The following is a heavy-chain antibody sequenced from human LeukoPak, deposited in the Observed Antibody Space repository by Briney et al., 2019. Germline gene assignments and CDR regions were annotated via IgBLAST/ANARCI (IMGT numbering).Heavy chain of an antibody. CDR3: ARHGQERAVVTPLYYFDY. V-gene: IGHV4-59*08. J-gene: IGHJ4*02. CDR2: ISHSGST. Sequence: SETLSLTCTVSGGXISSYYCSWIRQPPGKGVEWIGYISHSGSTNYNPSLKRRVIKSVDTSKNQFSLNLCSVTAADAAVYFCARHGQERAVVTPLYYFDYWGQATLVTASS. CDR1: GGXISSYY. D-gene: IGHD5-18*01.